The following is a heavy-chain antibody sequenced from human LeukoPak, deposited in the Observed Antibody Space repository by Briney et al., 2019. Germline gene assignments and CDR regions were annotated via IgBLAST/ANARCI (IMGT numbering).Heavy chain of an antibody. Sequence: ASVKVSCKASGGTFSSYAISWVRQAPGQGLEWMGGIIPIFGTANYAQKFQGRVTITADESTSTAYMELSSLRSEDTAVYYCARVRRNFDWTDFDYWGQGTLVTVSS. CDR1: GGTFSSYA. CDR2: IIPIFGTA. J-gene: IGHJ4*02. CDR3: ARVRRNFDWTDFDY. D-gene: IGHD3-9*01. V-gene: IGHV1-69*13.